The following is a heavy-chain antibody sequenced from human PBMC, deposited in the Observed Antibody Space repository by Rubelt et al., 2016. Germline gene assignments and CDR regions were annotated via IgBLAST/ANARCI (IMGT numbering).Heavy chain of an antibody. CDR3: ARRRRYSGSSYWYFDL. V-gene: IGHV4-34*01. D-gene: IGHD1-26*01. CDR2: INHSGST. J-gene: IGHJ2*01. Sequence: QVQLQQWGAGLLKPSETLSLTCAVYGGSFSGYYWSWIRQPPGKGLEWIGEINHSGSTNYNPSLKSRVTISVDTSKNQFSLKLSSVTAEDTAVYYCARRRRYSGSSYWYFDLWGRGTLGTVSS. CDR1: GGSFSGYY.